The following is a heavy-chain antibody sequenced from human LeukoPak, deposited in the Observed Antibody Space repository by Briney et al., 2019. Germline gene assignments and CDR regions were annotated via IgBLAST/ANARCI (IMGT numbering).Heavy chain of an antibody. CDR1: GFTFSDYS. Sequence: GGSLRLSCAASGFTFSDYSMNWVRQAPGKGLEWISYIGIDSGNTYYADSVKGRFTISGDKAKNSLYLQMNSLRVEDTVVYYCARDYKYAFDNWGQGTLVTVSS. CDR3: ARDYKYAFDN. V-gene: IGHV3-48*01. J-gene: IGHJ4*02. D-gene: IGHD5-24*01. CDR2: IGIDSGNT.